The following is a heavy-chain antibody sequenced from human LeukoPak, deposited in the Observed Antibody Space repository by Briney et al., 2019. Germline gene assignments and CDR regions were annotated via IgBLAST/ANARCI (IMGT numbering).Heavy chain of an antibody. D-gene: IGHD3-3*01. CDR2: MNPNSGNT. V-gene: IGHV1-8*03. CDR1: GYTFTGYY. CDR3: ARGHFTIFGVVITPSADWFDP. Sequence: ASVKVSCKASGYTFTGYYMHWVRQATGQGLEWMGWMNPNSGNTGYAQKFQGRVTITRNTSISTAYMELSSLRSEDTAVYYCARGHFTIFGVVITPSADWFDPWGQGTLVTVSS. J-gene: IGHJ5*02.